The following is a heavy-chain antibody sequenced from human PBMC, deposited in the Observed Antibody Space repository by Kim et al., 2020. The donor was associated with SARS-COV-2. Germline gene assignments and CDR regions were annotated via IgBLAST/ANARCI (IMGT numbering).Heavy chain of an antibody. Sequence: SGPTLVNPTQNLTLTCTFSGFSLANRVAVGWIRQPPGKALEWLAIIYGDDDKHYSPSLMDRLAIMKDSTRNQVVFIMTNVDPVDTGTYYCAHRRAPTDGDWFDTWGQGTLVTVSS. CDR1: GFSLANRVA. CDR2: IYGDDDK. J-gene: IGHJ5*02. D-gene: IGHD1-1*01. CDR3: AHRRAPTDGDWFDT. V-gene: IGHV2-5*02.